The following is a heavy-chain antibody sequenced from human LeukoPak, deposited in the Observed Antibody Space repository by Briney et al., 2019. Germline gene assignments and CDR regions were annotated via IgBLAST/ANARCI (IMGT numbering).Heavy chain of an antibody. D-gene: IGHD3-10*01. Sequence: GRSLRLSCAASGFTFDDYAMHWVRQAPGKGLEWVSGISWNSGSIGYADSVKGRFTISRDNSKNTLYLQMNSLRAEDMALYYCAKDSMVRGGGGYYFDYWGQGTLVTVSS. CDR2: ISWNSGSI. CDR1: GFTFDDYA. CDR3: AKDSMVRGGGGYYFDY. J-gene: IGHJ4*02. V-gene: IGHV3-9*03.